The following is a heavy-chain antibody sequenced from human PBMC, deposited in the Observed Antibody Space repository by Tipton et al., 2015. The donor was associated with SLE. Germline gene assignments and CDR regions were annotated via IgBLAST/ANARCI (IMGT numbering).Heavy chain of an antibody. J-gene: IGHJ6*03. CDR1: GGSFSGYY. V-gene: IGHV4-34*01. CDR3: ARGLGAYSSGWRYYYYMDV. D-gene: IGHD6-19*01. Sequence: LRLSCAVYGGSFSGYYWSWIRQPPGKGLEWIGEINHSGGTNYNPSLKSRVTISVDTSKNQFSLKLSSVTAADTAVYYCARGLGAYSSGWRYYYYMDVWGKGTTVTVSS. CDR2: INHSGGT.